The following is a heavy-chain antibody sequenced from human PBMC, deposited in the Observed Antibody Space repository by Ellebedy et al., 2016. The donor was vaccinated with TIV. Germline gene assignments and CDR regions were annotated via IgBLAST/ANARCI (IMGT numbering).Heavy chain of an antibody. CDR1: GFTFSSYW. D-gene: IGHD3-3*01. CDR3: ARAVGGSGAY. J-gene: IGHJ4*02. CDR2: IKPDGSEK. Sequence: GGSLRLXCAASGFTFSSYWMHWVRQAPGKGLEWVANIKPDGSEKYYVDSVKGRFTISRDNAKNSLYLQMNSLRAEDTTVYYCARAVGGSGAYWGQGTLVTVSS. V-gene: IGHV3-7*01.